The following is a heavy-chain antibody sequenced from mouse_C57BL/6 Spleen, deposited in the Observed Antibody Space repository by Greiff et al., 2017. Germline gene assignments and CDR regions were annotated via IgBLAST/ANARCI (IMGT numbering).Heavy chain of an antibody. D-gene: IGHD2-2*01. V-gene: IGHV1-52*01. CDR2: IDPSDSET. J-gene: IGHJ2*01. CDR3: ARSRGLRYYFDY. Sequence: QVQLQQPGAELVRPGSSVKLSCKASGYTFTSYWMHWVKQRPIQGLEWIGNIDPSDSETHYNQKFKDKATLTVDKSSSTAYMQLSSLTSEDSAVYYCARSRGLRYYFDYWGQGTTLTVSS. CDR1: GYTFTSYW.